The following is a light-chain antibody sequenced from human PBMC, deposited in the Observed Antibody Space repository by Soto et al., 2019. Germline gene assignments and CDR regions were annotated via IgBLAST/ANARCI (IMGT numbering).Light chain of an antibody. J-gene: IGKJ3*01. CDR3: QKYSSVPV. CDR1: QGIRNF. V-gene: IGKV1-27*01. CDR2: AAS. Sequence: DIQMTQSPTSLSASVGDRVTITCRASQGIRNFVAWYQQKPGKPPKLLIYAASTLQSGVPSRFSGSGSGTDFTLTINSLLPEDVATYSCQKYSSVPVFGPGTKVEI.